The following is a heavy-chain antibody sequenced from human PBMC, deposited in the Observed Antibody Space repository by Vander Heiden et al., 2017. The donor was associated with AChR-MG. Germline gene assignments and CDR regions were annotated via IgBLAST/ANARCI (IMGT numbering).Heavy chain of an antibody. CDR2: IYYDGRT. CDR3: ARVPRPHGDYASSWFDP. D-gene: IGHD4-17*01. CDR1: GDSVGTSSYY. J-gene: IGHJ5*02. Sequence: QVQLQESGPGLVKPSETLSLSCTVSGDSVGTSSYYWSWIRQAPGKGLEWIGYIYYDGRTNYNPSLKSRITISLDTSKNQFSLNVTSVTAADTAVYYCARVPRPHGDYASSWFDPWGQGTLVTVSS. V-gene: IGHV4-61*01.